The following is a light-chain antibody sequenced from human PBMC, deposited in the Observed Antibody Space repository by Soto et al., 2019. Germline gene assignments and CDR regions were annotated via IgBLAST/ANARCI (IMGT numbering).Light chain of an antibody. CDR1: QSVSSY. CDR2: DTS. Sequence: EIVLTQSPATLSLSPGERSTLSCSASQSVSSYLAWYQHKPGQAPRLLIYDTSNRATGIPPRFSGSGSGTDFTLTISSLQSEDFALYYCQQYNKWPLITFGQGTRLE. CDR3: QQYNKWPLIT. J-gene: IGKJ5*01. V-gene: IGKV3-11*01.